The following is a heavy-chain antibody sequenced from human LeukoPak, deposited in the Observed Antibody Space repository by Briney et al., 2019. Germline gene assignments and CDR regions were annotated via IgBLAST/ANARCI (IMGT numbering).Heavy chain of an antibody. V-gene: IGHV3-49*04. CDR2: IRSKAYGGTT. D-gene: IGHD3-22*01. CDR3: TRAGRRITMIVVVIEETAFDI. J-gene: IGHJ3*02. CDR1: GFTSGDYA. Sequence: GGSLRLSCTASGFTSGDYAMSWVRQAAGKGLEWVGFIRSKAYGGTTEYAASVKGRFTISRDDSKSIAYLQMNSLKTEDTAVYYCTRAGRRITMIVVVIEETAFDIWGQGTMVTVSS.